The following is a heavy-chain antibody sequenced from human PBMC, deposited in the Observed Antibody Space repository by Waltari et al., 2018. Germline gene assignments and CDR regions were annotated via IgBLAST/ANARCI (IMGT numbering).Heavy chain of an antibody. D-gene: IGHD2-2*02. J-gene: IGHJ4*02. Sequence: EVQLVESGGGLVKPGESLSLSCAASGFTFSSNSMYWIRQAPGTGLEWGSSISSSSSYIYYADSVKGRFTNSRDNAKNSLYLQMNSLRAEDTAVDYCARESRDSVVVPAAISGRWGQGTLVTVSS. V-gene: IGHV3-21*01. CDR3: ARESRDSVVVPAAISGR. CDR2: ISSSSSYI. CDR1: GFTFSSNS.